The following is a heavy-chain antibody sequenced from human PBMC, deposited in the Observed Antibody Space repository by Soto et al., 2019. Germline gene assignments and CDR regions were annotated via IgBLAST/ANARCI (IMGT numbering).Heavy chain of an antibody. CDR1: GGSINRYW. Sequence: PSETLSLTCSVSGGSINRYWCICIRQPCGKGLEWIGRVYSSGTTDYNPSLNSRATMSVETSKNQFSLKLTSVTAADTAVYYCARDHQRQSGTGGMGVWGQGTTVTVSS. CDR2: VYSSGTT. D-gene: IGHD1-26*01. J-gene: IGHJ6*02. CDR3: ARDHQRQSGTGGMGV. V-gene: IGHV4-4*07.